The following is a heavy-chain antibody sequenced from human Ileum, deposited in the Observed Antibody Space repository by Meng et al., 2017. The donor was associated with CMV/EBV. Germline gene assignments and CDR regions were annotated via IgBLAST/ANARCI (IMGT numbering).Heavy chain of an antibody. D-gene: IGHD3-22*01. V-gene: IGHV4-4*02. CDR3: ASSGYYSFEM. J-gene: IGHJ4*02. CDR2: IHHGGAI. Sequence: SETLSLTCDVSGGSLREINSGWWSGVRQPPGQGLEWIAEIHHGGAIHYNPSLGSRVTISLDKSENRVSLQMTSMTAADTAMYYCASSGYYSFEMWGQGTLVTVSS. CDR1: GGSLREINSGW.